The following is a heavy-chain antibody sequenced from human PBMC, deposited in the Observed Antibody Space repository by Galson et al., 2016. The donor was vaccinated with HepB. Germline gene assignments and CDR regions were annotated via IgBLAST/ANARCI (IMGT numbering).Heavy chain of an antibody. CDR1: GYLFTNYD. Sequence: SVKVSCKASGYLFTNYDINWVRQTPGQGLEWMGSIIPNSGHTNYAQKFQGRVTMTRDPSMNTAYMELTNLTSADTAVYYCARKQILDSWGQGTLVTVSS. D-gene: IGHD3-3*01. CDR2: IIPNSGHT. J-gene: IGHJ4*02. V-gene: IGHV1-8*01. CDR3: ARKQILDS.